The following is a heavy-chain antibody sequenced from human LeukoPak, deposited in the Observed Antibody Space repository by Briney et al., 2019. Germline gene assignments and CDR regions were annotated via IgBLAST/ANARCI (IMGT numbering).Heavy chain of an antibody. Sequence: SETLSLTCTVSGGSISGYYWGWIRQPPGKGLEWMGYFYNRGTTNYNPSLKSRITMSVDTSKNQFSLKLTSVTAADTAVYYRARDFKYYGSSGYYAFDIWGQGTMVTVSS. D-gene: IGHD3-22*01. V-gene: IGHV4-59*01. CDR2: FYNRGTT. CDR3: ARDFKYYGSSGYYAFDI. J-gene: IGHJ3*02. CDR1: GGSISGYY.